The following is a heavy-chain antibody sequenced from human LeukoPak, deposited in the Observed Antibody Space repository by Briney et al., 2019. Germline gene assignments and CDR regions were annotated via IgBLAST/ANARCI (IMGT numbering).Heavy chain of an antibody. Sequence: NPGGSLRLSCAASGFTFSGYSMSWVRQAPGKGLEWVSFITTSSSYINYADSVKGRFTISRDNAKNSLYLQMNSLRAEDTGVYYCARRGYCSSTSCYPPDYWGQGTLVTVSS. D-gene: IGHD2-2*01. CDR1: GFTFSGYS. CDR2: ITTSSSYI. J-gene: IGHJ4*02. CDR3: ARRGYCSSTSCYPPDY. V-gene: IGHV3-21*01.